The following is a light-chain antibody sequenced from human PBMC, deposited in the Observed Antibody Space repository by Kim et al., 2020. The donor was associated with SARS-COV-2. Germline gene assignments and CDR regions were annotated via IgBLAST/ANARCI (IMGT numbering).Light chain of an antibody. V-gene: IGKV1-5*01. CDR2: DAS. CDR3: QQYNTYLRT. Sequence: ASGEDRVTISCRASQSINKLLAWYQQKPGTAPKLLISDASDLEDGVPSRFNGNGAGKEVSLTISSLQPDDSATYYCQQYNTYLRTFGQGTKVDIK. J-gene: IGKJ1*01. CDR1: QSINKL.